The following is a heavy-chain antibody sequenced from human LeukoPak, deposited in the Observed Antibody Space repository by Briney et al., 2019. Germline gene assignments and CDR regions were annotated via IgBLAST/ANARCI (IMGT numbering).Heavy chain of an antibody. D-gene: IGHD5-12*01. Sequence: TSETLSLTCTVSGGSINSYYWSWIRLPPGKGLEWIGYIYHRGSTNYNSSLKSRVSISVDTSKNQFYLKLTSVTAADTAVYYCARLDSGYGKYYFDYWGQGTLVTVSS. J-gene: IGHJ4*02. CDR2: IYHRGST. CDR1: GGSINSYY. CDR3: ARLDSGYGKYYFDY. V-gene: IGHV4-59*08.